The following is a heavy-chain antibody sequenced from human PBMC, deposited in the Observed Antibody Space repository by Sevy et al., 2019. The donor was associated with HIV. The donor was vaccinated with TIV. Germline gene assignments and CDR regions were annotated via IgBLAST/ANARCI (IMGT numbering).Heavy chain of an antibody. D-gene: IGHD3-22*01. CDR2: INWNGGNT. CDR1: GFTFDDYG. V-gene: IGHV3-20*01. J-gene: IGHJ4*02. CDR3: ARGIRYDSSGDGFYFDH. Sequence: GGSLRLSCAASGFTFDDYGMTWVRQAPGKGLEWVSGINWNGGNTGYADSVKGRFTISRDNAKNSLYLQMNILRSEDTALYHCARGIRYDSSGDGFYFDHWGQGTLVTVSS.